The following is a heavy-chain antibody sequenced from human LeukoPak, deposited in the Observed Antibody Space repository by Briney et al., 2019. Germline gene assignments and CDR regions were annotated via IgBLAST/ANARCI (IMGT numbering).Heavy chain of an antibody. Sequence: ASVTVSCKASGYTFTNYHINWVRQATGQGLEWMGWMNPNNGDSGYAQKFQGRVTITRDTSISTSYMELRSLRSADTAVYFCARTTSFTASGYDYWGQGTLVTVSS. CDR1: GYTFTNYH. CDR3: ARTTSFTASGYDY. D-gene: IGHD6-25*01. V-gene: IGHV1-8*03. CDR2: MNPNNGDS. J-gene: IGHJ4*02.